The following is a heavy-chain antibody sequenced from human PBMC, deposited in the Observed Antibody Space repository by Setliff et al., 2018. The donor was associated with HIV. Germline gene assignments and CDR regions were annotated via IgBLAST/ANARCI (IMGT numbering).Heavy chain of an antibody. CDR1: GYTFTTYG. D-gene: IGHD3-3*01. J-gene: IGHJ5*02. Sequence: ASVKVSCKASGYTFTTYGMNWVRQAPGQGLEWMGWISAYNGNTNYAQKLQGRVTMTTDTSTSTAYMELRSLRSDDTAVYYCARDGKRITIFGVVNCWFDPWGQGTLVTVSS. CDR2: ISAYNGNT. V-gene: IGHV1-18*01. CDR3: ARDGKRITIFGVVNCWFDP.